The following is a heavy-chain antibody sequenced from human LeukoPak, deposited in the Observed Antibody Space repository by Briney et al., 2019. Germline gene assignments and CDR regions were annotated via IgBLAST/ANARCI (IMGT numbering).Heavy chain of an antibody. CDR3: TTDNTAHYFDY. D-gene: IGHD2-21*02. CDR2: IKSKTDGGTT. V-gene: IGHV3-15*01. Sequence: GGSLRLSCAASGFTFSSYWMSWVRQAPGKGLEWVGRIKSKTDGGTTDYAAPVKGRFTISRDDSKNTLYLQMNSLKTEDTAVYYCTTDNTAHYFDYWGQGTLVTVSS. J-gene: IGHJ4*02. CDR1: GFTFSSYW.